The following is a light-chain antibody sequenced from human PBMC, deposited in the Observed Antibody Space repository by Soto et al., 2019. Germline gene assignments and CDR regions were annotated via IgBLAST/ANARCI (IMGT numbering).Light chain of an antibody. CDR1: QSVNSN. V-gene: IGKV3-15*01. J-gene: IGKJ1*01. CDR2: GIS. CDR3: QQYNSYSWT. Sequence: EMVMTQSPAILSVSPGESATLSCRASQSVNSNYLAWYQQHPGQPPRLLIYGISTRATGIPARFSGSGSGTEFSLTISSLQSEDFATYYCQQYNSYSWTFGQGTKVEIK.